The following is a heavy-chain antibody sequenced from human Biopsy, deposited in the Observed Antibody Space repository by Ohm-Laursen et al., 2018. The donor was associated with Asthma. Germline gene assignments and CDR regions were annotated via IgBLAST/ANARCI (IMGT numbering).Heavy chain of an antibody. J-gene: IGHJ4*02. Sequence: SSVKVSCKSLGGTFNTYVIGWVRQGPGQGLEWMGGINSVFGTTTYTQKFQDRVTITADDSTSTVYMELSSLRSEDTAVYYCARKAGSCISRTCYSLDFWGQGTLVTVSS. CDR3: ARKAGSCISRTCYSLDF. CDR2: INSVFGTT. CDR1: GGTFNTYV. V-gene: IGHV1-69*01. D-gene: IGHD2-2*01.